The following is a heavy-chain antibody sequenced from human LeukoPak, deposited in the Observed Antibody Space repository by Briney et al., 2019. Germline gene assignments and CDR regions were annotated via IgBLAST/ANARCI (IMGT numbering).Heavy chain of an antibody. V-gene: IGHV3-23*01. CDR3: AKDRVVVAAVYGMDV. D-gene: IGHD2-15*01. CDR1: GFTFSSYA. J-gene: IGHJ6*02. CDR2: ISNTGGST. Sequence: GGSLRLSCAASGFTFSSYAMSWVRQAPGKGLEWVSSISNTGGSTYYADSVKGRFTISRDNSKNTLYLQLNSLRAEDTAVYYCAKDRVVVAAVYGMDVWGQGTTVTVSS.